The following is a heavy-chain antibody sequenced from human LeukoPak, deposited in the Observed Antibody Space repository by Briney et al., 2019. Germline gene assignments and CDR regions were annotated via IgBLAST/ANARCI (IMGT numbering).Heavy chain of an antibody. V-gene: IGHV3-21*01. CDR1: GFTFSSYS. J-gene: IGHJ3*02. Sequence: GGPLRLSCAASGFTFSSYSMNWVRQAPGKAREWVSSISSSSSYIYYADSVKGRFTISRDNAKNSLYLQMNSLSAEDTAVYYCARSHPDAFDIWGQGTMVTVSS. CDR2: ISSSSSYI. CDR3: ARSHPDAFDI.